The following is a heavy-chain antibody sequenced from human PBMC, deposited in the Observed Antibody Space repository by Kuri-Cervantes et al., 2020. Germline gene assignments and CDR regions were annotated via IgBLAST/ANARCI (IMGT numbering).Heavy chain of an antibody. J-gene: IGHJ4*02. Sequence: ASVKVSCKASGYTFTSYAMHWVRQAPGQRLEWMGWSNAGNGNTKYSQEFQGRVTMTTDTPTSTAYMELRSLRSDDTAVYYCARDFSVTNPFSFDYWGQGTLVPSPQ. CDR1: GYTFTSYA. CDR3: ARDFSVTNPFSFDY. CDR2: SNAGNGNT. D-gene: IGHD2-21*02. V-gene: IGHV1-3*02.